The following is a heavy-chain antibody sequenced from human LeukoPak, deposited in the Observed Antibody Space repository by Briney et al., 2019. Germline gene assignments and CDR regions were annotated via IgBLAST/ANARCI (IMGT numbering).Heavy chain of an antibody. D-gene: IGHD3-9*01. CDR1: GYTFTGYY. J-gene: IGHJ4*02. CDR2: INPNSGGT. CDR3: AREEVLRYFDWLPLSSSPFDY. V-gene: IGHV1-2*02. Sequence: ASVKVSCKASGYTFTGYYMHWVRQAPGQGLEWMGWINPNSGGTNYAQKFRGRVTMTRDTSISTAYVELSRLRSDDTAVYYCAREEVLRYFDWLPLSSSPFDYWGQGTLVTVSS.